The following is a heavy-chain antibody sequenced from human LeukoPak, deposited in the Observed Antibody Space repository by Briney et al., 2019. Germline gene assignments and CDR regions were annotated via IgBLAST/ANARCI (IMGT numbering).Heavy chain of an antibody. CDR2: IYTSGST. Sequence: SETLSLTCTVSGGSISSYYWSWIRQPAGKGLEWIGRIYTSGSTNYNPSLKSRVTMTVDTSKNQFSLKLSSVTAADTAVYYCARDTIFGVVMTYMDVWGKGTTVTVSS. D-gene: IGHD3-3*01. J-gene: IGHJ6*03. CDR3: ARDTIFGVVMTYMDV. V-gene: IGHV4-4*07. CDR1: GGSISSYY.